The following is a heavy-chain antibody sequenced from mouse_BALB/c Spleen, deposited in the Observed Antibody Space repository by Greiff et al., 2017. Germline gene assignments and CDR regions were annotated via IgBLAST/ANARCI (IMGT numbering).Heavy chain of an antibody. CDR3: TRMDGYYGFAY. J-gene: IGHJ3*01. Sequence: EVKLMESGGGLVQPGGSMKLSCVASGFTFSNYWMNWVRQSPEKGLEWVAEIRLKSNNYATHYAESVKGRFTISRDDSKSSVYLQMNNLRAEDTGIYYCTRMDGYYGFAYWGQGTLVTVSA. D-gene: IGHD2-3*01. CDR1: GFTFSNYW. CDR2: IRLKSNNYAT. V-gene: IGHV6-6*02.